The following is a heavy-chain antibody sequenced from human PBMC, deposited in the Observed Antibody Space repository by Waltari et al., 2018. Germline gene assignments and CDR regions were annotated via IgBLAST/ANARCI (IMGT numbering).Heavy chain of an antibody. CDR3: ARVRAWTGGSDS. D-gene: IGHD1-1*01. J-gene: IGHJ4*02. V-gene: IGHV3-21*03. CDR1: GFSVSAYT. CDR2: IGGSSNNR. Sequence: EVQLVESGGRLVRPGGSLRISCVASGFSVSAYTMDWVRQAPGRGLEWVSSIGGSSNNRFYADSVKGRFTISRDEAKNSLYLQMDSLRAEDTGVYFCARVRAWTGGSDSWGLGTLVSVSS.